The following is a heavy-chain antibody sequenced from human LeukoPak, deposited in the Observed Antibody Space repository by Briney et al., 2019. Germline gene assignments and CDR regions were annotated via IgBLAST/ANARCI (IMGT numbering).Heavy chain of an antibody. CDR3: ARELLWFGELLWFDP. CDR1: GGSFRSHY. V-gene: IGHV4-4*07. D-gene: IGHD3-10*01. Sequence: PSETLTLTCTVSGGSFRSHYWSWMRQPAGKGLEWIGRIYTSGSPNYNPSLKSRVTISVDTSKNQFSLKLSSVTAADTAVYYCARELLWFGELLWFDPWGQGTLVTVSS. J-gene: IGHJ5*02. CDR2: IYTSGSP.